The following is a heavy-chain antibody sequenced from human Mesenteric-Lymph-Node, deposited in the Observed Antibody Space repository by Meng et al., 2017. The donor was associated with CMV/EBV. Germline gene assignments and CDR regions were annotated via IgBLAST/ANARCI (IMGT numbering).Heavy chain of an antibody. V-gene: IGHV4-34*01. CDR1: SFSGYD. Sequence: SFSGYDWTWIRQPPGKGLEWIGEINHSGSTNYNPSLKSRVTISVDTSKNQFSLKLSSVTAADTAVYYCARGVPDIVLMVYAIPVFDYWGQGTLVTVSS. CDR2: INHSGST. J-gene: IGHJ4*02. D-gene: IGHD2-8*01. CDR3: ARGVPDIVLMVYAIPVFDY.